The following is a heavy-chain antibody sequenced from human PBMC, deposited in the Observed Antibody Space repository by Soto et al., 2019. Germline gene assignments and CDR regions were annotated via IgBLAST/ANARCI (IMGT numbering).Heavy chain of an antibody. CDR2: ISYDGSNK. CDR1: GFTFSSYA. CDR3: ARPAYGELDAFDI. V-gene: IGHV3-30-3*01. Sequence: QVQLVESGGGVVQPGRSLRLSCAASGFTFSSYAMHWVRQAPGQGLEWVAVISYDGSNKYYADSVKGRFTISRDNSKNTLYLQMNRLRAEDTAVYYCARPAYGELDAFDIWGQGTMVTVSS. J-gene: IGHJ3*02. D-gene: IGHD4-17*01.